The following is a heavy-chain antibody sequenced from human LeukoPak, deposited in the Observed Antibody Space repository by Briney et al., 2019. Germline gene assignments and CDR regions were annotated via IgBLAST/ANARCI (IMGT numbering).Heavy chain of an antibody. CDR2: INSSSSYI. CDR3: ARYVYYYDSSGYYYVRRDFDF. Sequence: GGSLRLSCAASGFTFSSYSMNWVRQAPGKGLEWVSSINSSSSYIYYADSVKGRFTISRDNAKNSLYLQMNSLRAEDTAVYYCARYVYYYDSSGYYYVRRDFDFWGQGTLVTVSS. D-gene: IGHD3-22*01. J-gene: IGHJ4*02. V-gene: IGHV3-21*04. CDR1: GFTFSSYS.